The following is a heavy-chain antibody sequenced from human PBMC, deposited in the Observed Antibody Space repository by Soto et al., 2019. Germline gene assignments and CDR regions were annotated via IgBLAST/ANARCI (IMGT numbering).Heavy chain of an antibody. J-gene: IGHJ4*02. CDR2: ISGSGGST. D-gene: IGHD3-10*01. CDR3: AKYVGGSGSYYNSSW. V-gene: IGHV3-23*01. Sequence: GGSLRLSCAASGFTFSSYAMSWVRQAPGKGLEWVSAISGSGGSTYYADSVKGRFTISRDNSKNTLYLQMNSLRAEDTAVYYCAKYVGGSGSYYNSSWWGQGTLVTVSS. CDR1: GFTFSSYA.